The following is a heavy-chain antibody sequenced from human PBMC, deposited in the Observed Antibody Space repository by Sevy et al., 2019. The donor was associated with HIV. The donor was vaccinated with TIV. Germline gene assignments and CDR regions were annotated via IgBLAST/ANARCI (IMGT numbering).Heavy chain of an antibody. CDR1: GFTFSTYA. CDR3: ARDQLGSIDY. D-gene: IGHD7-27*01. V-gene: IGHV3-30-3*01. CDR2: VSSDGTEI. Sequence: GGSLRLSCAVSGFTFSTYAMHWVRQAPGKGLECVAIVSSDGTEINYADSVKGRFTISRENSRNTLYLQMNSLRTEDTALYYCARDQLGSIDYWGQGTLVTVSS. J-gene: IGHJ4*02.